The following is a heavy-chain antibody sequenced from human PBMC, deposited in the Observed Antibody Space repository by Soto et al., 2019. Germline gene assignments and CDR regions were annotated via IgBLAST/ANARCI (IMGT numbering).Heavy chain of an antibody. D-gene: IGHD2-15*01. Sequence: GGSLRLSCAASGFTFSDYYMSWIRQAPGKGLEWVSYISSSGSTIYYADSVKGRFTISRDNAKNSLYLQMNSLRAEDTAVYYCASDLTTSRGCSGGSCYHYFDYWGQGTLVTVSS. CDR1: GFTFSDYY. V-gene: IGHV3-11*01. J-gene: IGHJ4*02. CDR2: ISSSGSTI. CDR3: ASDLTTSRGCSGGSCYHYFDY.